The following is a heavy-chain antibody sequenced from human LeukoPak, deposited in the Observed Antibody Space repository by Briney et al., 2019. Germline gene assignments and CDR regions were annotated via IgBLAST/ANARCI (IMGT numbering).Heavy chain of an antibody. CDR1: GFTFDDYA. CDR2: ISFNSGSI. J-gene: IGHJ1*01. D-gene: IGHD2-21*02. Sequence: PGRSLRLSCAASGFTFDDYAMHWVRQAPGKGLEWVSGISFNSGSIGYADSVKGRFTISRDNAQNSMYLQMNSLRVEDTAVYYCTSWGDTTAEYFQRWGQGTLVTVSS. CDR3: TSWGDTTAEYFQR. V-gene: IGHV3-9*01.